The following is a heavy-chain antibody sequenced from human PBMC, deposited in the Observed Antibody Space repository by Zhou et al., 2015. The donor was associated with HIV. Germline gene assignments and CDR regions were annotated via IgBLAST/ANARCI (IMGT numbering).Heavy chain of an antibody. D-gene: IGHD3-16*01. Sequence: VQLVESGGDLVQPGGSLRLSCAASAFTFNNYWMHWVRQVPGKGLVWVSRINEDGSRTNYADSAKGRFTISRDNAKNTVYLQMNSLRGEDTALYYCARGLFGASVGHDCWGQGTLVTVSS. CDR2: INEDGSRT. CDR1: AFTFNNYW. J-gene: IGHJ4*02. CDR3: ARGLFGASVGHDC. V-gene: IGHV3-74*02.